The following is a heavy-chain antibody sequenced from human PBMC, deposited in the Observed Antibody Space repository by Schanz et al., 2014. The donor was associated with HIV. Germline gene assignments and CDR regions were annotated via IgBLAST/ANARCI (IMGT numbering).Heavy chain of an antibody. D-gene: IGHD4-17*01. CDR2: IIPMLGTA. V-gene: IGHV1-69*01. CDR1: GDTFNSYA. CDR3: ARSRYGDYPYYFDY. J-gene: IGHJ4*02. Sequence: QVQLVQSGAEVKKPGTSVKLSCKASGDTFNSYALNWVRQAPGQGLEWMGGIIPMLGTANYAQKFQGRVSINADEFTNTADMDLSSLRSDATAIYYCARSRYGDYPYYFDYWGQGTRVIVST.